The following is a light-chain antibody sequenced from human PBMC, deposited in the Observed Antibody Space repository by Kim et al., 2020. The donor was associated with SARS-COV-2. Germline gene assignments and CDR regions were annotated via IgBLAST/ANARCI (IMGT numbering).Light chain of an antibody. CDR3: QPWGTGIRV. CDR1: GGPSSYA. CDR2: LNSDGSH. Sequence: SVQLTSPLGGGPSSYATAWHPQPPEKGPPYLMKLNSDGSHSKGDGIPGRFSGSSSGAERYLTISSLQSEDEADYYCQPWGTGIRVFGGGTQLTVL. V-gene: IGLV4-69*01. J-gene: IGLJ2*01.